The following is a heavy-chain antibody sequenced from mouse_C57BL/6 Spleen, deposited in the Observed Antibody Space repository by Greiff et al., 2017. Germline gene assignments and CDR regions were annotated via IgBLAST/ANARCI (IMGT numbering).Heavy chain of an antibody. CDR3: ARGYDYDCDLDY. V-gene: IGHV3-6*01. J-gene: IGHJ2*01. CDR2: IRYDGSN. Sequence: EVQLVESGPGLVKPSQSLSLSCSVTGYSITSGYYWNWIRQFPGNKLEWMGYIRYDGSNNYNPSLKNRISITRDTSKNQFFLKLNAVTTEDTATDYCARGYDYDCDLDYWGQGTTLTVSS. CDR1: GYSITSGYY. D-gene: IGHD2-4*01.